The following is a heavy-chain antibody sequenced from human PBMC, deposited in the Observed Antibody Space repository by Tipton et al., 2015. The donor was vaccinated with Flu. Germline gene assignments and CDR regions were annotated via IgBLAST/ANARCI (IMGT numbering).Heavy chain of an antibody. Sequence: TLSLTCTVSGYSISSGYYWGWIRQPPGEGLEWIGSIYHSGSTYYNPSLKSRVTISVDTSKNQFSLKLSSVTAADTAVYYCARALDSGAFDIWGQGTMVTVSS. D-gene: IGHD1-1*01. V-gene: IGHV4-38-2*02. J-gene: IGHJ3*02. CDR3: ARALDSGAFDI. CDR1: GYSISSGYY. CDR2: IYHSGST.